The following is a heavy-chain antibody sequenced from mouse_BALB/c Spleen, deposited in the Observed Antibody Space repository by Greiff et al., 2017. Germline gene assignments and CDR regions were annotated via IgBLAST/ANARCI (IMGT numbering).Heavy chain of an antibody. V-gene: IGHV1-15*01. CDR2: IDPETGGT. J-gene: IGHJ4*01. D-gene: IGHD2-1*01. CDR1: GYTFTDYE. Sequence: VQLQQSGAELVRPGASVTLSCKASGYTFTDYEMHWVKQTPVHGLEWIGAIDPETGGTAYNQKFKGKATLTADKSSSTAYMKLRSLTSEDSAVYYCTRSDGNSYAMDYWGQGTSVTVSA. CDR3: TRSDGNSYAMDY.